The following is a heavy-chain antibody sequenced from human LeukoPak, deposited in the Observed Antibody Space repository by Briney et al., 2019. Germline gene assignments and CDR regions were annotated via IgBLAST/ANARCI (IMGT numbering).Heavy chain of an antibody. J-gene: IGHJ4*02. CDR1: GFTFNSYG. V-gene: IGHV3-30*03. CDR2: ISYDGSHK. CDR3: ARDEYLLAVAGPVLDY. D-gene: IGHD6-19*01. Sequence: PGGSLRLSCAASGFTFNSYGMHWVRQAPGKGLEWVAVISYDGSHKYYADSVKGRFTISRDNAKNSLYLQMNSLRAEDTAVYYCARDEYLLAVAGPVLDYWGQGTLVTVSS.